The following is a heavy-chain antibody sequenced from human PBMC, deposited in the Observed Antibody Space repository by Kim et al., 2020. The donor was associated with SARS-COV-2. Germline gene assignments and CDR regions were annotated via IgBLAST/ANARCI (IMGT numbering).Heavy chain of an antibody. CDR2: ISYDGSNK. CDR1: GFTFSSYA. D-gene: IGHD1-26*01. J-gene: IGHJ6*02. Sequence: GGSLRLSCAASGFTFSSYAMHWVRQAPGKGLEWVAVISYDGSNKYYADSVKGRFTISRDNSKNTLYLQMNSLRAEDTAVYYCASAGAATLYYYYYGMDVWGQGTTVTVSS. V-gene: IGHV3-30*04. CDR3: ASAGAATLYYYYYGMDV.